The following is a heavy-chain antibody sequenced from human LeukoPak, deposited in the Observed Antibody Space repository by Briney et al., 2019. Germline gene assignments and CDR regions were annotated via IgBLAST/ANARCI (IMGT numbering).Heavy chain of an antibody. J-gene: IGHJ6*03. CDR2: ISSSSSTI. V-gene: IGHV3-48*01. D-gene: IGHD6-6*01. Sequence: GGSLRLSCAASGFTFSSYSMNWVRQAPGKGLEWVSYISSSSSTIYYADSVKGRFTISRDNAKNSLYLQMNSLRVEGTAVYYCARDPVPMQYYYYYMDVWGKGTTVTVSS. CDR3: ARDPVPMQYYYYYMDV. CDR1: GFTFSSYS.